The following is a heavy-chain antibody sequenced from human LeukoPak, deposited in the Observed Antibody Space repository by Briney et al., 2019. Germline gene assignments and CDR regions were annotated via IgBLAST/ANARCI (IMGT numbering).Heavy chain of an antibody. CDR1: GFTFSSYG. D-gene: IGHD6-13*01. Sequence: GGSLRLSCAASGFTFSSYGMHWVRQAPGTGLEWVSYISSSGTTIYSADSVKGRFTISRDNAKNSLYLQMNSLRAEDTAVYYCARARSYSSSCIFDYWGQGTLVTVSS. J-gene: IGHJ4*02. CDR2: ISSSGTTI. V-gene: IGHV3-48*04. CDR3: ARARSYSSSCIFDY.